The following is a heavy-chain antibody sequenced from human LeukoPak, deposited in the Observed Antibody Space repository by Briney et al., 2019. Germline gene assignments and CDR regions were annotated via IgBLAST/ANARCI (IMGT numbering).Heavy chain of an antibody. CDR2: ISWNSGSI. CDR1: GFTFDDYA. J-gene: IGHJ6*02. Sequence: GGSLRLSCAASGFTFDDYAMHWVRQAPGKGLEWVSGISWNSGSIGYADSVKGRFTISRDNAKNSLYLQMNSLRAEDTALYYCAKGIVGAYYYYYGMDVWGQGTTVTVSS. D-gene: IGHD1-26*01. V-gene: IGHV3-9*01. CDR3: AKGIVGAYYYYYGMDV.